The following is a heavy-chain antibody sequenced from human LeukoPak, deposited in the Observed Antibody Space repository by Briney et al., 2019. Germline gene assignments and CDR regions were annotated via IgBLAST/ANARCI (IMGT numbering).Heavy chain of an antibody. J-gene: IGHJ4*02. CDR2: ISGSGGST. Sequence: PGGSLRLSCAASGFAFDDYGMSWVRQAPGKGLEWVSAISGSGGSTYYADSVKGRFTISRDNSKNTLYLQMNSLRAEDTAVYYCAKEGQQWLDPPLDYWGQGTLVTVSS. D-gene: IGHD6-19*01. CDR1: GFAFDDYG. CDR3: AKEGQQWLDPPLDY. V-gene: IGHV3-23*01.